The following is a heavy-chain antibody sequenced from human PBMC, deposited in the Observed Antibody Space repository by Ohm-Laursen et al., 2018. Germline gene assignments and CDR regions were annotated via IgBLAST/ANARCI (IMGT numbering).Heavy chain of an antibody. CDR3: AKIPNPYYYDSTGPFDY. D-gene: IGHD3-22*01. CDR1: GFTFSSYG. Sequence: SLRLSCAASGFTFSSYGVHWVRQAPGKGLEWVAVTSYDGSNKYYADSVKGRFTISRDNSKNTLYLQMNSLRAEDTAVYYCAKIPNPYYYDSTGPFDYWGQGTLVTVSS. V-gene: IGHV3-30*18. J-gene: IGHJ4*02. CDR2: TSYDGSNK.